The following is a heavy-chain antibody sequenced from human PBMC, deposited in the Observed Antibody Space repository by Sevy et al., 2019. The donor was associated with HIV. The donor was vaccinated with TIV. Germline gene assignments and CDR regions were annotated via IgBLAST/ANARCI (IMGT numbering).Heavy chain of an antibody. CDR3: ARHLGNGRVGYNYYYALDV. V-gene: IGHV4-39*01. CDR2: LYYSGST. D-gene: IGHD7-27*01. CDR1: GGSIRRSSYY. J-gene: IGHJ6*02. Sequence: SETLSLTCTVTGGSIRRSSYYWGWIRQPPGKGPEWIGSLYYSGSTFSNPSLKSRLTLSVDTSKNQFSLKLTSVTAADTAVYYCARHLGNGRVGYNYYYALDVWGQGTTVTVSS.